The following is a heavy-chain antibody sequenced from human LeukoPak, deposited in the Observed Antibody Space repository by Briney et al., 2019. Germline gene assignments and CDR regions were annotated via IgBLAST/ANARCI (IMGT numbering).Heavy chain of an antibody. D-gene: IGHD2-21*02. CDR3: AKTLGGCGGDCYPDTTFDY. J-gene: IGHJ4*02. V-gene: IGHV3-23*01. CDR1: GFTFSSYA. CDR2: ISGSGGST. Sequence: GGSLRLSCAASGFTFSSYAMSWVRQVPGKGLEWVSAISGSGGSTHYADSVKGRFTISRDNSKNTLYLQMNSLRAEDTAVYYCAKTLGGCGGDCYPDTTFDYWGQGTLVTVSS.